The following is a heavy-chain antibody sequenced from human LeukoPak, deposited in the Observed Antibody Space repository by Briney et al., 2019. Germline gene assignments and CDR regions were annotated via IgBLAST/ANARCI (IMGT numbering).Heavy chain of an antibody. CDR1: GGSISSYY. D-gene: IGHD6-13*01. CDR3: ARVGWGSSWYSGDYYYYYMDV. V-gene: IGHV4-59*01. CDR2: IYYSGST. Sequence: PSETLSLTCTVSGGSISSYYWSWIRQPPGKGLEWIGYIYYSGSTKYNPSLKSRVTISVDTSKNQFSLKLSSVTAADTAVYYCARVGWGSSWYSGDYYYYYMDVWGKGTTVTISS. J-gene: IGHJ6*03.